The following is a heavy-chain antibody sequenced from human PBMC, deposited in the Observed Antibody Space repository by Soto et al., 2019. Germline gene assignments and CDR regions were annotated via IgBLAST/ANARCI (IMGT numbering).Heavy chain of an antibody. CDR3: ARDYCSSTSRPPPDY. CDR2: ISSSSYI. D-gene: IGHD2-2*01. CDR1: GFTFSSYS. V-gene: IGHV3-21*01. Sequence: GGSLRLSCAASGFTFSSYSMNWVRQAPGKGLEWVSSISSSSYIYYADSVKGRFTISRDNAKNSLYLQMNSLRAEDTAVYYCARDYCSSTSRPPPDYWGQGTLVTVSS. J-gene: IGHJ4*02.